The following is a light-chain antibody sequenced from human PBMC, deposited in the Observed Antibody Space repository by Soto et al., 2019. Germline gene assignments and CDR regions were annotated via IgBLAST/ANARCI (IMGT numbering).Light chain of an antibody. CDR1: QSISSW. V-gene: IGKV1-5*01. CDR2: DAS. Sequence: DIKITQSPSTLSASVGDRVTITCRASQSISSWLAWYQQKPGKAPKLLIYDASSLESGVPSRFSGSGSGTECTRTISSLQPEDLATDYCQQSYTTTLTFGGGTKVDIK. J-gene: IGKJ4*01. CDR3: QQSYTTTLT.